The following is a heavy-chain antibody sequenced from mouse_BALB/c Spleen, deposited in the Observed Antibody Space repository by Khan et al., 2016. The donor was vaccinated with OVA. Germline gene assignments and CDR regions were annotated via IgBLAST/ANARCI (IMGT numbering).Heavy chain of an antibody. J-gene: IGHJ2*01. V-gene: IGHV3-2*02. D-gene: IGHD1-2*01. CDR3: ARTARIKY. Sequence: VQLKESGPGLVKPSQSLSLTCTVTGYSITSGYGWNWIRQFPGNKLEWMGYISYSGSTNYNQSLKSRISITRDTSKNQFFLQLNSVTTEDTATYYCARTARIKYWGQGTTLTVSS. CDR2: ISYSGST. CDR1: GYSITSGYG.